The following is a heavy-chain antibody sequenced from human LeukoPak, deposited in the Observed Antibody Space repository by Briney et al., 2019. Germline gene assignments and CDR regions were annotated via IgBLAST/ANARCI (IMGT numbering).Heavy chain of an antibody. D-gene: IGHD6-13*01. J-gene: IGHJ4*02. CDR2: ISYDGSNK. CDR3: AKDIGIVAASGFDY. V-gene: IGHV3-30*18. CDR1: GFTFSSYG. Sequence: GGSLRLSCAASGFTFSSYGMHWVRQAPGKGLEWVAVISYDGSNKYYADSVKGRFTISRDNSKNTLYLQMNSLRAEDTAVYYCAKDIGIVAASGFDYWGQGTLVPVSS.